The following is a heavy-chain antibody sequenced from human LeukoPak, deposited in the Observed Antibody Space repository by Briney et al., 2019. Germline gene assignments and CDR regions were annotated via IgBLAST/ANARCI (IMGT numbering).Heavy chain of an antibody. V-gene: IGHV4-38-2*02. CDR1: GFSISSDDC. CDR3: ARDGGFYYTASPNSWFDP. Sequence: SETLSLTCIVSGFSISSDDCWGWIRQPPGKGLEWIGSISNRGSPYYNPSLKSRVTMSVDMPNNQFSLRLSSVIAADTAVYYCARDGGFYYTASPNSWFDPWGQGTLVTVSS. D-gene: IGHD2-15*01. CDR2: ISNRGSP. J-gene: IGHJ5*02.